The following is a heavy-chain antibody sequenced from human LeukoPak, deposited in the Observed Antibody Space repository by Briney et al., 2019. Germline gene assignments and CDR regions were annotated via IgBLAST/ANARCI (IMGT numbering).Heavy chain of an antibody. CDR2: INPNSGST. J-gene: IGHJ4*02. V-gene: IGHV1-2*02. CDR3: AITVAGIVSGGY. CDR1: GYTFTVNY. Sequence: GASVKVSCKASGYTFTVNYMHWVRQVPRHRLEWLGWINPNSGSTNYAQKFQGRVTMTRATSISTAYMELSRLRSDDAAVYYCAITVAGIVSGGYWGQGTLVTVSS. D-gene: IGHD6-19*01.